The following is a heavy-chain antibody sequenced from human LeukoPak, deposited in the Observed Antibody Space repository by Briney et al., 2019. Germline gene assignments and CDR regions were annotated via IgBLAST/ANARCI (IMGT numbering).Heavy chain of an antibody. D-gene: IGHD2-2*01. V-gene: IGHV4-34*01. Sequence: SETLSLTGAVYGGSFSGYYWSRIRQHPGKGLEWIGEINHSGSTNYNPSLKSRVTISVDTSKNQFSLKLSSVTAADTAVYYCARYWGYCSSTSCYGLIAFDIWGRGTMVTVSS. CDR2: INHSGST. CDR3: ARYWGYCSSTSCYGLIAFDI. J-gene: IGHJ3*02. CDR1: GGSFSGYY.